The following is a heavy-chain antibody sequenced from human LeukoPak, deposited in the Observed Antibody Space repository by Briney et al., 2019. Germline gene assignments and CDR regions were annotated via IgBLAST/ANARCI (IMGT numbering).Heavy chain of an antibody. V-gene: IGHV1-46*01. J-gene: IGHJ6*03. CDR3: ARDSNYLWFGELLVPYYYYYYMDV. CDR2: INPSGGST. CDR1: GYTFTSYY. D-gene: IGHD3-10*01. Sequence: ASVKVSCKASGYTFTSYYMHCVRQAPGQGLEWMGIINPSGGSTSYAQKFQGRVTMTRDMSTSTVYMELSRLRSDDTAVYYCARDSNYLWFGELLVPYYYYYYMDVWGKGTTVTISS.